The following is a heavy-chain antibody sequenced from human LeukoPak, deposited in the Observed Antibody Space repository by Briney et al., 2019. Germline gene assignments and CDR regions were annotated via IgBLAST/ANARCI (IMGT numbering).Heavy chain of an antibody. J-gene: IGHJ5*02. Sequence: SVKVSCKASGGTFSSYAISWVRQAPGQGLKWMGGIIPIFGTANYAQKFQGRATITADESTSTAYMELSSLRSEDTAVYYCARDIDSSGYRGWFDPWGQGTLVTVSS. V-gene: IGHV1-69*13. D-gene: IGHD3-22*01. CDR2: IIPIFGTA. CDR3: ARDIDSSGYRGWFDP. CDR1: GGTFSSYA.